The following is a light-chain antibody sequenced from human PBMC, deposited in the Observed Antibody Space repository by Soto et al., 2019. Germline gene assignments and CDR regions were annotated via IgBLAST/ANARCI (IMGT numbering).Light chain of an antibody. Sequence: DIQMTQSPSTLSGSVGDRVTITCRASQTISSWLAWYQQKPGKAPKLLIYKASTLKSGVPSRFSGRGSGTEFTLTISSLQPDDFATYYCQQYHSYSPTFGQGTKVDIK. J-gene: IGKJ1*01. CDR2: KAS. CDR1: QTISSW. CDR3: QQYHSYSPT. V-gene: IGKV1-5*03.